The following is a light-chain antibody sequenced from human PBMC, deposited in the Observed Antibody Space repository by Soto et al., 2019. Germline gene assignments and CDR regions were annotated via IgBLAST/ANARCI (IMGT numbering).Light chain of an antibody. J-gene: IGKJ1*01. Sequence: EIVLTQSPGTLYLSPGERATLSCRSSQSVSCNYLAWYQQKPDQAPRLVIHDVSGRATGVPDRFSGSGSGTDFTLTISRLEPEDFAVYYCQQYGSSPTFGQGTKVEIK. V-gene: IGKV3-20*01. CDR2: DVS. CDR3: QQYGSSPT. CDR1: QSVSCNY.